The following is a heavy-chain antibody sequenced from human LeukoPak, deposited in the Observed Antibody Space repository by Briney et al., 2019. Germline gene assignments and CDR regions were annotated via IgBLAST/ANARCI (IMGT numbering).Heavy chain of an antibody. D-gene: IGHD3-10*01. J-gene: IGHJ5*02. CDR3: ARGGAGTYYKRDGWFDP. Sequence: ASVKVSCKASGYTFTSYDINRVRQATGQGLEWMGWMNPNSGNTGYAQKFQGRVTITRNTSISTAYMELSSLTSEDTAVYYCARGGAGTYYKRDGWFDPWGQGTVVTVSS. V-gene: IGHV1-8*03. CDR2: MNPNSGNT. CDR1: GYTFTSYD.